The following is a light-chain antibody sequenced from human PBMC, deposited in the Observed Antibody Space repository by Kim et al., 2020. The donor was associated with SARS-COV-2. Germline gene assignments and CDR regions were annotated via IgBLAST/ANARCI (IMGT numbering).Light chain of an antibody. CDR3: QQSYSTPRLT. V-gene: IGKV1-39*01. CDR1: QASRNY. J-gene: IGKJ4*01. CDR2: AAS. Sequence: SVGDRVTSTGRASQASRNYLSRYRQKPVEAPKVLIYAASSLKSGVPTRFSGSGSGTDFTLTISSLQTEDFATYYCQQSYSTPRLTFGGGTKVDIK.